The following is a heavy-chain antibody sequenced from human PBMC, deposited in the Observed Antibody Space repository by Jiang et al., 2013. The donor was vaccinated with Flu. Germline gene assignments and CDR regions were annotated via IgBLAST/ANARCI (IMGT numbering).Heavy chain of an antibody. CDR1: GFSLSTSGVA. CDR3: AHRASGQTTSRYFDY. Sequence: KPTQTLTLTCTLSGFSLSTSGVAVGWIRQPPGKALEWVALIYWDDDKRYNPSLKSRLTITKDTSKNQVVLTLTNMDPVDTATYYCAHRASGQTTSRYFDYWGQGTLVTVSS. V-gene: IGHV2-5*02. J-gene: IGHJ4*02. CDR2: IYWDDDK. D-gene: IGHD1-26*01.